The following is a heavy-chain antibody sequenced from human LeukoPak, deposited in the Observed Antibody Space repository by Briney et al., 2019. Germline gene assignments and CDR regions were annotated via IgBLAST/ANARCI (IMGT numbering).Heavy chain of an antibody. CDR2: INQDGSEK. Sequence: PGGSLRLSCAASRFTFSNYWMNWFRQAPGKGLEWVANINQDGSEKNYVDSVKGRFTISRDNAENSLYLQMNSLGAEDTAVYYCATDRDSSRQKQFDYWGQGTLVTVSS. J-gene: IGHJ4*02. V-gene: IGHV3-7*01. CDR1: RFTFSNYW. CDR3: ATDRDSSRQKQFDY. D-gene: IGHD6-13*01.